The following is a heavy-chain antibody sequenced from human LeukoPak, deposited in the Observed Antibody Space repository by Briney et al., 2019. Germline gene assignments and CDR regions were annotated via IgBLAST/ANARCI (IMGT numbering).Heavy chain of an antibody. CDR1: GGSFSGYY. D-gene: IGHD1-26*01. CDR2: IYYSGST. CDR3: ARVLEGATSNFDY. J-gene: IGHJ4*01. Sequence: SETLSPTCAVYGGSFSGYYWSWIRQPPGKGLEWIGSIYYSGSTYYNPSLKSRVTISVDTSKNQFSLKLSSVTAADTAVYYCARVLEGATSNFDYWGQGTLVTVSS. V-gene: IGHV4-34*01.